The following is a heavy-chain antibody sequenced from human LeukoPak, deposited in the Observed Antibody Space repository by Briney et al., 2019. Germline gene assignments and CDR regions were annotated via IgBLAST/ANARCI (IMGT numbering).Heavy chain of an antibody. CDR2: IYYSGST. Sequence: SETLSLTCTVSGGSISSYYWSWIRQPPGKGLEWLGYIYYSGSTNYNPSLKSRVTISVDTSKNQFSLKLSAVTAADTAVYYCAREYSSGWHDAFRIWGQGTMVSVSS. D-gene: IGHD6-19*01. J-gene: IGHJ3*02. CDR3: AREYSSGWHDAFRI. CDR1: GGSISSYY. V-gene: IGHV4-59*01.